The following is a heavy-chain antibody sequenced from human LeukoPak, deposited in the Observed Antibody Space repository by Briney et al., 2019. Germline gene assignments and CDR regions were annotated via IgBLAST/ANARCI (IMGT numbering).Heavy chain of an antibody. CDR2: INHIGST. Sequence: SETLSLTCTVSGGSIISSGGYYYWSWIRQPPGKGLEWIGEINHIGSTNYNPSLKSRVTISVDTSKNQFSLKLSSVTAADTAVYYCARGYCSSTSCYYPRNWFDPWGQGTLVTVSS. CDR1: GGSIISSGGYYY. D-gene: IGHD2-2*01. CDR3: ARGYCSSTSCYYPRNWFDP. V-gene: IGHV4-34*01. J-gene: IGHJ5*02.